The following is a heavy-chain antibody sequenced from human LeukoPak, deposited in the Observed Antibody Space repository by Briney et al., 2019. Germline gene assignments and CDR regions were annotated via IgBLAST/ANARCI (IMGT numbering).Heavy chain of an antibody. D-gene: IGHD7-27*01. V-gene: IGHV4-30-2*01. CDR2: FYHSGST. CDR3: ARLTLTGSLN. CDR1: GGSFSSGGYS. J-gene: IGHJ4*02. Sequence: PSQTLSLTCAVSGGSFSSGGYSWSWIRQPPGKGLEWIGYFYHSGSTYYNPSLKSRVTISVDTSKNQFSLKLSSVTAADTAVYYCARLTLTGSLNWGQGTLVTVSS.